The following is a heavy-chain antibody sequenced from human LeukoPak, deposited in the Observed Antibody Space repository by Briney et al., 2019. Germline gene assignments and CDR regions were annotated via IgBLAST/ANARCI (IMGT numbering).Heavy chain of an antibody. J-gene: IGHJ4*02. CDR3: AKVAKYYYGPETYFFFEH. CDR1: DTSINTYY. Sequence: PSETLSLTCTVSDTSINTYYWSWIRQPAGKELEWIGHMYATGTTNYNPSLKSRVTMSIDTSKNQFSLNLRSVTAADTAVYYCAKVAKYYYGPETYFFFEHWGQGTLVTVSS. CDR2: MYATGTT. D-gene: IGHD3-10*01. V-gene: IGHV4-4*07.